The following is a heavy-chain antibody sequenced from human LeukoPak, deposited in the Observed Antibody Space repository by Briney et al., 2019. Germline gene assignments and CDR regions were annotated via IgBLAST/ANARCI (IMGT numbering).Heavy chain of an antibody. V-gene: IGHV3-23*01. J-gene: IGHJ4*02. CDR1: GFTFSDYV. CDR2: LSGDGGWT. CDR3: AEWMDGSGSRYDY. D-gene: IGHD3-10*01. Sequence: GGSLRLSCAASGFTFSDYVMTWVRQAPGKGLEWVSTLSGDGGWTFSADSVKGRFTISRDNSKNTLYLQMNSLTVEGTAVYYCAEWMDGSGSRYDYWGQGTLVTVSS.